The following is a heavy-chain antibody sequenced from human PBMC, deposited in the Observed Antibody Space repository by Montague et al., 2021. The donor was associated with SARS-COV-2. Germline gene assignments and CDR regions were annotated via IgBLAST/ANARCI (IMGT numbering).Heavy chain of an antibody. D-gene: IGHD3-10*01. V-gene: IGHV4-4*07. CDR2: IYNTGAT. J-gene: IGHJ4*02. CDR1: GGSIGNYY. Sequence: SETLSLTCTVSGGSIGNYYWSWVRQPAGKGPEWIGRIYNTGATSYNPSLKSRVTMSVDTSKNQFSLKLSSVTAADTAVYYCARGARQGYGFRLGSFDSWGQGTLVTVSS. CDR3: ARGARQGYGFRLGSFDS.